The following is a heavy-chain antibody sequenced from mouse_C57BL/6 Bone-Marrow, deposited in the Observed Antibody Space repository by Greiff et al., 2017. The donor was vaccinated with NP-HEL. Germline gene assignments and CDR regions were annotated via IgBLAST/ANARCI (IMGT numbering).Heavy chain of an antibody. V-gene: IGHV5-16*01. D-gene: IGHD2-4*01. CDR1: GFTFSDYY. J-gene: IGHJ4*01. CDR3: AREGGLRRRTYAMDY. Sequence: EVQRVESEGGLVQPGSSMKLSCTASGFTFSDYYMAWVRQVPEKGLEWVANINYDGSSTYYLDSLKSRFIISRDNAKNILYPQMRSLKSEDTATYYCAREGGLRRRTYAMDYWGQGTSVTVSS. CDR2: INYDGSST.